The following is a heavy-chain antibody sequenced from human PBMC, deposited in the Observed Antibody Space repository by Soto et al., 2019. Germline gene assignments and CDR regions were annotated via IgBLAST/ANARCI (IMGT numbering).Heavy chain of an antibody. J-gene: IGHJ5*02. CDR2: INHRGTI. Sequence: SETLSLTCGVYGGSFSNYSWNCIRQSRGKGLEWIGEINHRGTINYNPSLKSRLTLSVDTSRNQFSLKLKSVTAADTAVYYCAAGGGFLTGRMVWFDPWGQGTLVTVSS. CDR3: AAGGGFLTGRMVWFDP. V-gene: IGHV4-34*01. D-gene: IGHD2-8*01. CDR1: GGSFSNYS.